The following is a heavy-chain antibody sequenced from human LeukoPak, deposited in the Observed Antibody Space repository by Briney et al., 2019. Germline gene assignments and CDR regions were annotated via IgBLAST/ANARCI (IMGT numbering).Heavy chain of an antibody. D-gene: IGHD3-10*01. Sequence: GGSLRLSCEASGFTFSSYSMHWVRRAPGKGLEWMTVISHDGSNKYYVDSVKGRFTISRDNSKSTLYLQMNSLRAEDTAVYYCAKEGYYGSGSFPDSWGQGTLVTVSS. CDR3: AKEGYYGSGSFPDS. J-gene: IGHJ4*02. CDR1: GFTFSSYS. V-gene: IGHV3-30*18. CDR2: ISHDGSNK.